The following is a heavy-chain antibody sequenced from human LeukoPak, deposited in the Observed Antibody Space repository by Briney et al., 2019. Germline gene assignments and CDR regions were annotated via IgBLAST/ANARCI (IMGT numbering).Heavy chain of an antibody. CDR1: GYTFSAYY. V-gene: IGHV1-24*01. J-gene: IGHJ4*02. CDR3: ALRWSLDY. D-gene: IGHD2-21*01. CDR2: FDPEDGET. Sequence: ASVKVSCKTSGYTFSAYYMHWVRQAPGKGLEWMGGFDPEDGETIYAQKFQGRVTMTEDTSTDTAYMELSSLRSEDTAVYYCALRWSLDYWGQGTLVTVSS.